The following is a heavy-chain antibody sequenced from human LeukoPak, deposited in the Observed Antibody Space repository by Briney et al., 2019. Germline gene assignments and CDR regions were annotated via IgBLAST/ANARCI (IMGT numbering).Heavy chain of an antibody. CDR2: IYSGGST. CDR3: AREGYYGSGSKRVSFFVY. D-gene: IGHD3-10*01. Sequence: GGSLRLSCAASGFTVSSNYMSWVRQAPGKGLEWVSVIYSGGSTYYADSVKGRFTISRDNSKNTLYLQMSSLRAEDTAVYYCAREGYYGSGSKRVSFFVYWGEGGLVAVCS. J-gene: IGHJ4*02. CDR1: GFTVSSNY. V-gene: IGHV3-66*02.